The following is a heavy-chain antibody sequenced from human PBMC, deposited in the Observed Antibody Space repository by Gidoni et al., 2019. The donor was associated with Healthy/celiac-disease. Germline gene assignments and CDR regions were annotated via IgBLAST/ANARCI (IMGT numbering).Heavy chain of an antibody. CDR2: IYYSGST. J-gene: IGHJ4*02. Sequence: QVQLQESGPGLVKPSQTLSLTCPVSGGSISSGSYYWSWIRQHPGKGLEWIGYIYYSGSTYYNPSLKSLVTISVDTSKNQFSLKLSSVTAADTAVYYCARMETVGAIDYWGQGTLVTVSS. CDR1: GGSISSGSYY. CDR3: ARMETVGAIDY. V-gene: IGHV4-31*01. D-gene: IGHD1-26*01.